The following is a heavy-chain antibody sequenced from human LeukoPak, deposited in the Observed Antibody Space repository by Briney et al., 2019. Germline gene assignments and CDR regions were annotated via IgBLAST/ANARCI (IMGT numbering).Heavy chain of an antibody. Sequence: ASVKVSCKASGYTFTSYGISWVRQAPGQGLEWMGWISAYNGNTKYAQKLQGRATMTTDTSTSTAYMELRSLRSDDTAVYYCARDGNRRTTYYYGSGSEYWGQGTLVTVSS. CDR3: ARDGNRRTTYYYGSGSEY. CDR1: GYTFTSYG. D-gene: IGHD3-10*01. CDR2: ISAYNGNT. V-gene: IGHV1-18*01. J-gene: IGHJ4*02.